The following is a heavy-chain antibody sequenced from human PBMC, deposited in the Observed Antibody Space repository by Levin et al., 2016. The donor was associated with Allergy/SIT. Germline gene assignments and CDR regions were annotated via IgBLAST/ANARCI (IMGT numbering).Heavy chain of an antibody. Sequence: SLKISCSGSGYQFGGYAMHWVRQAPGKGLEWVSGIGWNGASTDYADSVKGRFSISRDNGRNSLYLIMNRVTPDDTAVYFCAKARRLSGYDPFYYYGLDVWGQGTTVTVSS. CDR1: GYQFGGYA. D-gene: IGHD5-12*01. V-gene: IGHV3-9*01. CDR2: IGWNGAST. CDR3: AKARRLSGYDPFYYYGLDV. J-gene: IGHJ6*02.